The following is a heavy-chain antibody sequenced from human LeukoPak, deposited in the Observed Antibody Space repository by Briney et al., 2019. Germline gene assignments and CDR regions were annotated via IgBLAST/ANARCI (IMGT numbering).Heavy chain of an antibody. CDR2: ISGSGGST. V-gene: IGHV3-23*01. D-gene: IGHD3-10*01. Sequence: GGSLRLSCGASGFTFSSYSMSWVRQAPGKGLEWVSAISGSGGSTYYADSVKGRFTISRDNSKNTLYLQMNSLRAEDTAVYYCAKGSMVRGATNFDYWGQGTLVTVSS. CDR3: AKGSMVRGATNFDY. J-gene: IGHJ4*02. CDR1: GFTFSSYS.